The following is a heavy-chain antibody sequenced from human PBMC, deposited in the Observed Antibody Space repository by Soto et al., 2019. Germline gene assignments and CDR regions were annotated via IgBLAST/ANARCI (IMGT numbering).Heavy chain of an antibody. V-gene: IGHV1-69*01. CDR3: ARAIVGPTTTGWLDP. Sequence: QVQLVQSGAEVKKPGSSVKVSCKASGGTFSRYAISWVRQAPGQGLEWLGGIIPIFVTANYAQKFQGRVTITADESTSTAYMELSSLRFEDTAVYYCARAIVGPTTTGWLDPWGQGTLVTVSS. J-gene: IGHJ5*02. CDR2: IIPIFVTA. CDR1: GGTFSRYA. D-gene: IGHD1-26*01.